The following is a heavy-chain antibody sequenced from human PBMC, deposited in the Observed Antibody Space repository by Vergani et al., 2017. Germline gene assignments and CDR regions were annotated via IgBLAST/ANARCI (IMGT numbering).Heavy chain of an antibody. CDR2: TYYRSKWYN. CDR3: ARDDAPGGDFGLDY. Sequence: QVQLQQSGPGLVKPSQNLSLTCAISGDSVSRNSAAWNWIRQSPSRGLEWLGRTYYRSKWYNDYAVSVKSRITINPDTSKNPFSLQLNSVTTEDTAVYYCARDDAPGGDFGLDYWGQGTLVTVSS. V-gene: IGHV6-1*01. J-gene: IGHJ4*02. CDR1: GDSVSRNSAA. D-gene: IGHD2-21*02.